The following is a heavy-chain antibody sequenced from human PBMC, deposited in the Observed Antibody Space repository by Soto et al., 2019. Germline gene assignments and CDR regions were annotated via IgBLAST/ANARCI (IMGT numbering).Heavy chain of an antibody. CDR3: ARDIVVVPAAIVSGYYYYGMDV. CDR1: DSSINSNYY. J-gene: IGHJ6*02. V-gene: IGHV4-38-2*02. Sequence: TSETLSLTCGVSDSSINSNYYWLWIRQPPGKGLEWIGAIHHSGTTYYTPSLKSRVTISMDMSKNHFSLRLTSVTAADTAIYYCARDIVVVPAAIVSGYYYYGMDVWGQGTTVTVSS. D-gene: IGHD2-2*02. CDR2: IHHSGTT.